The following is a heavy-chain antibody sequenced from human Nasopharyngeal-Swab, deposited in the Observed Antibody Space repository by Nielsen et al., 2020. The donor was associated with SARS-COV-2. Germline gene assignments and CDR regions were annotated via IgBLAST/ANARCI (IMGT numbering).Heavy chain of an antibody. CDR3: ARDRGEDAGIDY. J-gene: IGHJ4*02. V-gene: IGHV3-33*08. Sequence: GESLKISCVGTGFTFSSFWMNWVRQAPGKGLEWVAVVWHDENIKYYADSVEGRFTISRDNSQNTLYLQMDSLRAEDTAVYYCARDRGEDAGIDYWSQGTLVTVSS. D-gene: IGHD2-21*01. CDR1: GFTFSSFW. CDR2: VWHDENIK.